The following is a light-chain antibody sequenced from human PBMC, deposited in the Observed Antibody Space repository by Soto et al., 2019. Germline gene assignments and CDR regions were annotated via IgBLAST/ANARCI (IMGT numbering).Light chain of an antibody. V-gene: IGKV1-5*01. CDR2: ATS. J-gene: IGKJ4*01. CDR3: QPYNNWPLT. Sequence: DVQMTQSPSTLSASVGDRVTITCRASQTIDSWLAWYQQRPGKPPNLLIYATSTLQSGVPSRFSGSGSGTDFTLTINSLQSEDFAIYYCQPYNNWPLTFGGGTKVDIK. CDR1: QTIDSW.